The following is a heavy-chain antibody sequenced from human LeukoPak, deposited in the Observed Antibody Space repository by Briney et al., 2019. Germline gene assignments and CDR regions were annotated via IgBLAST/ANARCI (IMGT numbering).Heavy chain of an antibody. CDR1: GGSISSSSYY. CDR3: ARDGGGMAAAGTYY. V-gene: IGHV4-39*02. J-gene: IGHJ4*02. Sequence: SETLSLTCTVSGGSISSSSYYWGWIRQPPGKGLEWIGSIYYSGSTYYNPSLKSRVTISVDTSKNQFSLKLSSVTAADTAVYYCARDGGGMAAAGTYYWGQGTLVTVSS. CDR2: IYYSGST. D-gene: IGHD6-13*01.